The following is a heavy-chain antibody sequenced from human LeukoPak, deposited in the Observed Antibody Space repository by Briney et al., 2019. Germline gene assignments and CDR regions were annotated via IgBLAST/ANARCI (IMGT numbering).Heavy chain of an antibody. Sequence: GGSLRLSCAASGFTFSSYAMSWVRQAPGKGLEWVSAISGSGGSTYYADSVKGRFTISRDNSKNTLYLQMNSLRAEDTAVYYCAKDGRGFLEWSEDFQHWGQGTLVTVSS. CDR2: ISGSGGST. D-gene: IGHD3-3*01. CDR1: GFTFSSYA. J-gene: IGHJ1*01. CDR3: AKDGRGFLEWSEDFQH. V-gene: IGHV3-23*01.